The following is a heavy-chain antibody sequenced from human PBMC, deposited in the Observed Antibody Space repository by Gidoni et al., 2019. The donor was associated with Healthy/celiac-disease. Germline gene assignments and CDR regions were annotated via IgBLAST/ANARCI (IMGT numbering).Heavy chain of an antibody. CDR2: ISLNSCSI. J-gene: IGHJ4*02. CDR1: GFTFDDYA. CDR3: AKDIDSVYSYGLDY. V-gene: IGHV3-9*01. D-gene: IGHD5-18*01. Sequence: EVQLVESGGGLVQPGRSLRLSCAASGFTFDDYAMHWVRQAPGKGLEWVSGISLNSCSIGYADSVKGRFTISRDNAKNSLYLQMNSLRAEDTALYYCAKDIDSVYSYGLDYWGQGTLVTVSS.